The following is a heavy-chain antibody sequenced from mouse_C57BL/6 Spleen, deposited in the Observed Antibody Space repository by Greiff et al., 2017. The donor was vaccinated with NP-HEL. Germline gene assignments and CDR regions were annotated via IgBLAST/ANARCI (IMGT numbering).Heavy chain of an antibody. CDR3: ARSRSITAGFAY. J-gene: IGHJ3*01. CDR1: GYTFTSYW. D-gene: IGHD2-10*02. CDR2: IYPGSGST. V-gene: IGHV1-55*01. Sequence: QVQLQQSGAELVKPGASVKMSCKASGYTFTSYWLTWVKQRPGQGLEWIGDIYPGSGSTNYNEKFKSKATLTVDTSSSTAYMQLSSLTSEDSAVYYCARSRSITAGFAYWGQGTLVTVSA.